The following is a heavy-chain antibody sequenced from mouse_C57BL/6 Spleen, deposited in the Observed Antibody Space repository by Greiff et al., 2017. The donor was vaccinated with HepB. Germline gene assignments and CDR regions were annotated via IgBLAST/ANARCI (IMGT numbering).Heavy chain of an antibody. CDR2: ISSGSSTI. J-gene: IGHJ3*01. D-gene: IGHD1-1*01. V-gene: IGHV5-17*01. CDR1: GFTFSDYG. Sequence: EVKLVESGGGLVKPGGSLKLSCAASGFTFSDYGMHWVRQAPEKGLEWVAYISSGSSTIYYADTVKGRFTISRDNAKNTLFLQMTSLRSADTDMYYCASYYYGSSPAWFAYWGQGTLVSVSA. CDR3: ASYYYGSSPAWFAY.